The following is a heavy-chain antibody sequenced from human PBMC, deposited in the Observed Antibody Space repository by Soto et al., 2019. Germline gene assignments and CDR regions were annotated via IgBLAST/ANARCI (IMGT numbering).Heavy chain of an antibody. Sequence: ASVKVSCKASGYTFTSYGISWVRQAPGQGLEWMGWISAYNGNTNYVQKLQGRVTMTTDTSTSTAYMELRSLRSDDTAVYYCARAPLGISRLWEVGRVFDYWGQGTPVTVSS. CDR3: ARAPLGISRLWEVGRVFDY. D-gene: IGHD1-26*01. CDR1: GYTFTSYG. J-gene: IGHJ4*02. CDR2: ISAYNGNT. V-gene: IGHV1-18*01.